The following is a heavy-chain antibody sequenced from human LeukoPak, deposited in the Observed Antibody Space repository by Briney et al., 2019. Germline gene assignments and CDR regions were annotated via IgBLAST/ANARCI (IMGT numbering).Heavy chain of an antibody. CDR2: IYPGDSDT. CDR1: GYSFTSYW. Sequence: GESLKISCKGSGYSFTSYWIGWVRQMPGKGLEWMGIIYPGDSDTRYSPSFQGQVTISADKSISTAYLQWSGLKASDTAMYYCARLDCSGGSCYVGFDYWGQGTLVTVSS. V-gene: IGHV5-51*01. D-gene: IGHD2-15*01. J-gene: IGHJ4*02. CDR3: ARLDCSGGSCYVGFDY.